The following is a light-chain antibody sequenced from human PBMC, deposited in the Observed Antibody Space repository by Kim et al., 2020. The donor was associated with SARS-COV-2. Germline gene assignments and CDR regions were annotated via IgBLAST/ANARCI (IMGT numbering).Light chain of an antibody. CDR2: EVS. Sequence: GKSVTISCTGTSSDVGGYNYVSWYQQHPGKAPKLMIYEVSKRPSGVPDRFSGSKSGNTASLTVSGLQAEDEADYYCSSYAGSNNLVFGGGTQLIVL. CDR3: SSYAGSNNLV. V-gene: IGLV2-8*01. CDR1: SSDVGGYNY. J-gene: IGLJ7*01.